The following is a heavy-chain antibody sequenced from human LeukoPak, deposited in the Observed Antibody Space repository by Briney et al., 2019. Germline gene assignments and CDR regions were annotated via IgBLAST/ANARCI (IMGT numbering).Heavy chain of an antibody. Sequence: GGSLRLSWAASGFTFSSYGMHWVRQAPGKGLEWVTFIWYDGSNEYYADSVQGRFTISRDNSKNTLYLQMNSLRAEDTAVYYCARYAGSISAFDYWGQGTLVTVSS. J-gene: IGHJ4*02. D-gene: IGHD4-23*01. V-gene: IGHV3-33*01. CDR2: IWYDGSNE. CDR3: ARYAGSISAFDY. CDR1: GFTFSSYG.